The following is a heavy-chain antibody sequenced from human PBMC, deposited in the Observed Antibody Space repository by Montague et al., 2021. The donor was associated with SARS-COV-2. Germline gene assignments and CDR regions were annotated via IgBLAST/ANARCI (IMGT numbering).Heavy chain of an antibody. Sequence: SETLSLTCAVHGGSFSTYSWNWIRQPPGKGLEWIGGIHHGGSTNYNPSLKSRVTMSADTSKNQFSLKLTSVAAADTAVYYCARLGDGVVPSPILGVGPYYSYYYMDVWGKGTTVTVSS. CDR1: GGSFSTYS. CDR3: ARLGDGVVPSPILGVGPYYSYYYMDV. D-gene: IGHD3-10*01. J-gene: IGHJ6*03. V-gene: IGHV4-34*01. CDR2: IHHGGST.